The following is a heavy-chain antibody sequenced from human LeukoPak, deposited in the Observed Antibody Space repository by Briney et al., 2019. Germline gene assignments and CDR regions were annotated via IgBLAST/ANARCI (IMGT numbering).Heavy chain of an antibody. CDR3: ARVPLGDYVFDY. D-gene: IGHD4-17*01. V-gene: IGHV3-30-3*01. CDR2: ISSDGSNK. Sequence: GRSLRLSCAASGFTFSSHAIHWVRQNPGKGLEWVAIISSDGSNKYYADSVKGRFTISGDNSKNTLYLQMNSLRAEDTAVYYCARVPLGDYVFDYWGQGTLVTVSS. CDR1: GFTFSSHA. J-gene: IGHJ4*02.